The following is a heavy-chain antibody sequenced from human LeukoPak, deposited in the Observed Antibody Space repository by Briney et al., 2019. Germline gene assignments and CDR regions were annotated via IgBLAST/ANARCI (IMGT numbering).Heavy chain of an antibody. CDR2: IYYSGST. Sequence: PSETLSLICTVSGGSFSSSTYYWGWIRQPPGKGLEWIGSIYYSGSTYYNQSLKSRVTISADTSKNQFSLKVTSVTAADTAVYYCARHYYDSSGYYPWYFDYWGQGTLVTVSS. CDR3: ARHYYDSSGYYPWYFDY. V-gene: IGHV4-39*01. D-gene: IGHD3-22*01. J-gene: IGHJ4*02. CDR1: GGSFSSSTYY.